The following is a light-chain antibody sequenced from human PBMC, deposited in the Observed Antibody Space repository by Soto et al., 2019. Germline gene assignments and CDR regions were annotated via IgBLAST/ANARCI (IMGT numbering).Light chain of an antibody. Sequence: IRLTQSPSSLSASVGDRFTITCRASQGISGYLAWYQQKPGKAPKLVIDIGSTLQSGVPSRFSGSGSGTDFTLTISSLQPEDLATYYCQQLNSYPLTFGGGTKVDIK. J-gene: IGKJ4*01. V-gene: IGKV1-9*01. CDR2: IGS. CDR3: QQLNSYPLT. CDR1: QGISGY.